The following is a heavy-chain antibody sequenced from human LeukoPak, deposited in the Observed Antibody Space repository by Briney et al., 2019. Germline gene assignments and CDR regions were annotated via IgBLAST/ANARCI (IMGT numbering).Heavy chain of an antibody. V-gene: IGHV3-23*01. D-gene: IGHD2-21*02. CDR3: AKIAAANCGGDCYSGAYYFDY. J-gene: IGHJ4*02. CDR2: ISGSGGST. Sequence: PGGSLRLSCAASGFTFSSYAMSWVRQAPGKGLEWVSAISGSGGSTYYADSVKGRFTISRDNSKNTLYLQMNSLRAEDTAVYYCAKIAAANCGGDCYSGAYYFDYWGQGTLVTVSS. CDR1: GFTFSSYA.